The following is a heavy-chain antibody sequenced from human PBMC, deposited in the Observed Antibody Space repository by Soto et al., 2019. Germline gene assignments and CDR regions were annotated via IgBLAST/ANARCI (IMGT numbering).Heavy chain of an antibody. CDR1: GGSISSYY. V-gene: IGHV4-59*08. CDR2: IYYSGST. D-gene: IGHD5-18*01. CDR3: GRQGPGTAMDHFDY. J-gene: IGHJ4*02. Sequence: SETLSLTCTVSGGSISSYYWSWIRQPPGKGLEWIGYIYYSGSTNYNPSLKSRVTISVDTSKNQFSLKLSSVTAADTAVYYCGRQGPGTAMDHFDYWGEGTLVTLSS.